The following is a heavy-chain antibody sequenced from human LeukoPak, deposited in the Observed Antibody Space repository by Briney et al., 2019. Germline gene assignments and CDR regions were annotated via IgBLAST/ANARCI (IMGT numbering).Heavy chain of an antibody. V-gene: IGHV3-7*01. CDR3: ARHLSGITGYTYGRGIDY. CDR1: GFTFSSYW. CDR2: IKKDGSEK. Sequence: GVLRLSCAASGFTFSSYWMSWVRQAPGKGLEWVANIKKDGSEKYYVDSVKGRFTISRDNAKTSLYLQMNSLRAEDTAVYYCARHLSGITGYTYGRGIDYWGQGTLVTVSS. D-gene: IGHD5-18*01. J-gene: IGHJ4*02.